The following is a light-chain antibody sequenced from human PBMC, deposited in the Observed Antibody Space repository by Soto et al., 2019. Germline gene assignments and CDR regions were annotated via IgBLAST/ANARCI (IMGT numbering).Light chain of an antibody. Sequence: EIVLTQSPATLSLSPGERATLSCRASQSVSSYLAWYQQKPGQAPRLLIYDASNRATGIPARFSGSGSGTDFTLPMSSLEPEDFAVYYCQQRSNWLFTFGGGTKVEIK. CDR1: QSVSSY. CDR2: DAS. CDR3: QQRSNWLFT. J-gene: IGKJ4*01. V-gene: IGKV3-11*01.